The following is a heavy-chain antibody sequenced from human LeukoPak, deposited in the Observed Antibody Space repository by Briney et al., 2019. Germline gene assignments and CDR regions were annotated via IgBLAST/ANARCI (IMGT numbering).Heavy chain of an antibody. CDR3: ATSTFGGGYYYYYYMDV. D-gene: IGHD3-16*01. CDR2: IYPGDSDT. CDR1: GYSFTSYW. Sequence: GESLKISCKGSGYSFTSYWIGWVRQMPGKGLEWMGIIYPGDSDTRYSPSFQGQVTISADKSINTAFLQWSSLKASDTAMYYCATSTFGGGYYYYYYMDVWGMGTSVIVSS. V-gene: IGHV5-51*01. J-gene: IGHJ6*03.